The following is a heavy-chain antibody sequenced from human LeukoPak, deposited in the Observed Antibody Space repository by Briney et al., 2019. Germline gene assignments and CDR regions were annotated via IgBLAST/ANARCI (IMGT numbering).Heavy chain of an antibody. CDR1: GDSVSSSNYY. D-gene: IGHD1-14*01. CDR3: ARLNKPGWFDP. V-gene: IGHV4-39*01. CDR2: IYYSGST. J-gene: IGHJ5*02. Sequence: SGTLSLTCTVSGDSVSSSNYYWAWIRQPPGKGLEWIGNIYYSGSTYYNPSLKSRLTISVDTSKNQFSLKLTSVTAADTAVYYCARLNKPGWFDPWGQGTLVTVSS.